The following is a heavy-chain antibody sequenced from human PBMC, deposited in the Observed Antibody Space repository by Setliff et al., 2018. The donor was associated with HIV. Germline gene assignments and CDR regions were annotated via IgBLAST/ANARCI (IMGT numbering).Heavy chain of an antibody. Sequence: GGSLRLSCAASGFTFSSYAMSWVRQAPGKGLEWVGFIRSKTYDGTTKYAASVRGRFTISRDDSKRIAYLQMNSLKTEDTAVYYCTRGRYTSAWYSFYYYYYMDVWGKGTTVTVSS. CDR2: IRSKTYDGTT. CDR3: TRGRYTSAWYSFYYYYYMDV. V-gene: IGHV3-49*04. CDR1: GFTFSSYA. J-gene: IGHJ6*03. D-gene: IGHD6-19*01.